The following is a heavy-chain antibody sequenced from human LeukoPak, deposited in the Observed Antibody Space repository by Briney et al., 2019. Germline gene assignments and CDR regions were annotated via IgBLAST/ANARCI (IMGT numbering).Heavy chain of an antibody. J-gene: IGHJ3*02. CDR3: AREGLSGAFDI. CDR2: INWNGGST. Sequence: GGSLRLSCAASGFTFDDYGMSWVRQAPGQGLGWVSGINWNGGSTGYADSVKGRFTISRDNAKNSLYLQMNSLRAEDTALYHCAREGLSGAFDIWGQGTMVTVSS. CDR1: GFTFDDYG. V-gene: IGHV3-20*01. D-gene: IGHD6-19*01.